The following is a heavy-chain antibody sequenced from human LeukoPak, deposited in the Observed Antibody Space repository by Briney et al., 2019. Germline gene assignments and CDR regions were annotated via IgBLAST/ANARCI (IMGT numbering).Heavy chain of an antibody. D-gene: IGHD1-26*01. V-gene: IGHV3-21*01. Sequence: GGSLRLSCAASGFSFRTYSMNWVRQAPGKGLEWVSTINSDSIWIYYADSVRGRFTIFRDNTRNSLYLQMNSLRVEDTAVYYCARDAGGRTQREGWFDPWGQGTLVTVSS. CDR1: GFSFRTYS. J-gene: IGHJ5*02. CDR3: ARDAGGRTQREGWFDP. CDR2: INSDSIWI.